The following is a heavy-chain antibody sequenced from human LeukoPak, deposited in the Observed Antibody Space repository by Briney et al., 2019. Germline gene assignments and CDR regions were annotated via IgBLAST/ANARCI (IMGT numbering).Heavy chain of an antibody. CDR3: AKDAQRGFDFSNSLES. Sequence: PGRSLRLSCATSGFTFSHYGMHWVRQAPGKGLEWGAVIWSDGTEKYYGDSVKGRFTISRDNYKKTVYLQMKSLRVEVTAVYYCAKDAQRGFDFSNSLESWGQGTLVAVSS. J-gene: IGHJ4*02. V-gene: IGHV3-33*06. D-gene: IGHD4-11*01. CDR1: GFTFSHYG. CDR2: IWSDGTEK.